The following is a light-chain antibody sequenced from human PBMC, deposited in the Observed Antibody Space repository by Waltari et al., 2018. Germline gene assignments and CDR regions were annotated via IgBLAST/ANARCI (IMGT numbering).Light chain of an antibody. CDR3: SSYRRSGTYVL. CDR1: SSDVGGYNF. J-gene: IGLJ2*01. CDR2: DVS. Sequence: QSALTQPASVSGSPGQSITISCSGISSDVGGYNFVSWYQQHPGKAPKLLIFDVSNRQYGVSKRFSGSKSGNTASQTISGLQPEDEADYYCSSYRRSGTYVLLGGGTKLTVL. V-gene: IGLV2-14*03.